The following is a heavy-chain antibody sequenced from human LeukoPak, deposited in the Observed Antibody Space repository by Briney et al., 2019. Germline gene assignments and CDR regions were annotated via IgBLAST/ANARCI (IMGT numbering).Heavy chain of an antibody. D-gene: IGHD2-2*01. CDR1: GGSISSYY. CDR2: IYTSGST. Sequence: SETLSLTCTVSGGSISSYYWSWIRQPAGKGLEWIGRIYTSGSTNYNPSLKSRVTMSVDTSKNQFSLKLSFVTAADRAVYYCARDCSSTSCSWWGFDYWGQGTLVTVSS. J-gene: IGHJ4*02. CDR3: ARDCSSTSCSWWGFDY. V-gene: IGHV4-4*07.